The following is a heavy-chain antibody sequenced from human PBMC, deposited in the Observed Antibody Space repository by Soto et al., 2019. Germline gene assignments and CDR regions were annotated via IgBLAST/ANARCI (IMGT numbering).Heavy chain of an antibody. D-gene: IGHD6-13*01. CDR3: ASLFVDSSPALRYYGMDV. Sequence: GSSVKVSCKASGGTFSSYAISWVRQAPGQGLEWMGGIIPIFGTANYAQKFQGRVTITADESTSTAYMELSSLRSEDTAVYYCASLFVDSSPALRYYGMDVWGQGTTVTVSS. CDR2: IIPIFGTA. CDR1: GGTFSSYA. J-gene: IGHJ6*02. V-gene: IGHV1-69*13.